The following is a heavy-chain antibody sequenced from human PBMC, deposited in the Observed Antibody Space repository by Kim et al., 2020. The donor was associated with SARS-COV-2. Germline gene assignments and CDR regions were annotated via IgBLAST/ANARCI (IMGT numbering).Heavy chain of an antibody. V-gene: IGHV3-23*01. Sequence: GGSLRLSCAASGFTFSSYAMSWVRQAPGKGLEWVSAISGSGGSTYYADSVKGRFTISRDNSKNTLYLQMNSLRAEDTAVYYCATSKKRITMVRGVIPHRLGLDYWGQGTLVTVSS. CDR1: GFTFSSYA. CDR2: ISGSGGST. J-gene: IGHJ4*02. D-gene: IGHD3-10*01. CDR3: ATSKKRITMVRGVIPHRLGLDY.